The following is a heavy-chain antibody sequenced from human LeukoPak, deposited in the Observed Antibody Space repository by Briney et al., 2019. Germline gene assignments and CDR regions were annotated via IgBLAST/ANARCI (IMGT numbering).Heavy chain of an antibody. CDR2: VYHSGST. Sequence: SETLSLTCAVSGYSISSGYYWGWIRQPPGKGLEWIGSVYHSGSTYYNPSPKRRVTISVNTSKNQFSLKLSSVTAADTAVYYCARLFVAGTIDPWGQGTLVTVSS. D-gene: IGHD6-19*01. J-gene: IGHJ5*02. V-gene: IGHV4-38-2*01. CDR1: GYSISSGYY. CDR3: ARLFVAGTIDP.